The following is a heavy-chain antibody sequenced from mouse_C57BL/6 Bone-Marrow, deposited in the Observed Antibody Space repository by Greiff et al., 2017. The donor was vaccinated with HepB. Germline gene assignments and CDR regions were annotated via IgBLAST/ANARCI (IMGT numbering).Heavy chain of an antibody. V-gene: IGHV1-85*01. CDR2: IYPRDGST. CDR3: ETGGLRGDY. CDR1: GYTFTSYD. J-gene: IGHJ2*01. D-gene: IGHD2-2*01. Sequence: QVQLKQSGPELVKPGASVKLSCKASGYTFTSYDINWVKQRPGQGLEWIGWIYPRDGSTKYNEKFKSKATLTVDTSSSTVYMELPGLTAEDSAVYVGETGGLRGDYWGQGTTVTVAS.